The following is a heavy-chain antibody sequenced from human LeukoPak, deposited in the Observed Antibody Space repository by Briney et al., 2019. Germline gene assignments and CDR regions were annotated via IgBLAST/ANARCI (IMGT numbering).Heavy chain of an antibody. CDR1: GYSISSGYY. V-gene: IGHV4-38-2*02. CDR2: IYHSGST. J-gene: IGHJ4*02. Sequence: SETLSLTCTVSGYSISSGYYWGWIRQPPGKGLEWIGSIYHSGSTYYNPSLKSRVTISVDTSKNQFSLKLSSVTAADTAVYYCARESRGIAVAGTVDYWGQGTLVIVSS. CDR3: ARESRGIAVAGTVDY. D-gene: IGHD6-19*01.